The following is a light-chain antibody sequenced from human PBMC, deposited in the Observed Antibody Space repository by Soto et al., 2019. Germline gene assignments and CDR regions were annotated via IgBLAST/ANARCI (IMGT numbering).Light chain of an antibody. Sequence: EVVMRQSPGTLSLSPGERATLSCRASQSVSSSYLAWYQQKPGQAPRLLIYRASSRATGISGSFSGSGSGTEFTLTITSLQSEDFAVYYCQQYNEWPITFGQGTRLEIK. CDR1: QSVSSSY. CDR3: QQYNEWPIT. V-gene: IGKV3-15*01. J-gene: IGKJ5*01. CDR2: RAS.